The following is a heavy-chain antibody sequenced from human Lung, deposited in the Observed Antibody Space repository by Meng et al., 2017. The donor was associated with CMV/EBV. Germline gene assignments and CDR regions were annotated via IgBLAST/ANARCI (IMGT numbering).Heavy chain of an antibody. J-gene: IGHJ4*02. CDR2: ISPYNGDT. CDR3: ARAIVKNGERQFDY. D-gene: IGHD2-15*01. Sequence: SGYTFIDYHIHWVRQAPGQGLEWMGWISPYNGDTIYARDFQGWVTMTRDTSNRTLYMEVSRLRFDDTAVYYCARAIVKNGERQFDYWGQGTLVTVSS. V-gene: IGHV1-2*04. CDR1: GYTFIDYH.